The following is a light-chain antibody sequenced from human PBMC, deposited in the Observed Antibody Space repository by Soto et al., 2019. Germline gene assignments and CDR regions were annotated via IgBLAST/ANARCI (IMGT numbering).Light chain of an antibody. CDR2: NNN. CDR1: RASIGSNT. Sequence: QSVLTQPPSASGTPGQRVTISCSGSRASIGSNTVTWYKHLPGAAPKLLVYNNNQRPSGVPDRFSGSKSDTSASLAISGLQFEDEAVYYCAACDDSLSGPVFGGGTKLTVL. CDR3: AACDDSLSGPV. J-gene: IGLJ3*02. V-gene: IGLV1-44*01.